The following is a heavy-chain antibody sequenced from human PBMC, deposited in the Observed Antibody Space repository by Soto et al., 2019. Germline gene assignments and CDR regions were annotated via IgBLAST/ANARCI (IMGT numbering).Heavy chain of an antibody. V-gene: IGHV4-59*01. J-gene: IGHJ4*02. D-gene: IGHD1-1*01. CDR3: ASIDPNNDY. CDR2: IYYSRST. CDR1: GGSISGYY. Sequence: PSETLSLTCTVSGGSISGYYWSWLRQPPGKGLEWIGYIYYSRSTNYNPSLKSRVTISVDTSKNQFSLKLTSVTAADTAVYYCASIDPNNDYWGRGTLVTVSS.